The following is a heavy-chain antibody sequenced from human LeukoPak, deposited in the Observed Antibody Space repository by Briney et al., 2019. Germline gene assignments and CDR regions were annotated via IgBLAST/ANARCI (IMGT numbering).Heavy chain of an antibody. Sequence: TGGSLTLSCAVSGFTSSTAWLTWVRQAPGKGPEWVADMRQDGSDKYYLDSVRGRFIISGDIVKNSVSLHMNRLSVEDTAVYYCVAYMFLLSWSAFDFWGRGTMVTVSS. V-gene: IGHV3-7*01. D-gene: IGHD6-13*01. CDR1: GFTSSTAW. CDR2: MRQDGSDK. CDR3: VAYMFLLSWSAFDF. J-gene: IGHJ3*01.